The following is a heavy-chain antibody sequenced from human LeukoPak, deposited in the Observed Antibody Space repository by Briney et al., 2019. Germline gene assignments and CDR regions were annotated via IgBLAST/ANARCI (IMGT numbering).Heavy chain of an antibody. CDR1: GGSISSSSYY. CDR2: IYYSGST. D-gene: IGHD2-2*01. J-gene: IGHJ4*02. V-gene: IGHV4-39*01. CDR3: ARPQGYQLLDFEY. Sequence: KPSETLSLTCTVSGGSISSSSYYWGWIRQPPGKGLEWIGSIYYSGSTYYNPSLKSRVTISVDTSKNQFSLKLSSVTAADTAVYHCARPQGYQLLDFEYWGQGTLVTVSS.